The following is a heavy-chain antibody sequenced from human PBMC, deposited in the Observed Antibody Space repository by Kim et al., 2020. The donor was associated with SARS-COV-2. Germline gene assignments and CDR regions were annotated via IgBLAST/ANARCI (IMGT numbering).Heavy chain of an antibody. J-gene: IGHJ3*02. CDR1: GFLLSAYY. CDR3: ARSFTDYDAFHM. V-gene: IGHV1-2*06. D-gene: IGHD4-17*01. CDR2: SKPNSGGA. Sequence: ASVKVSCKATGFLLSAYYIHWVRQAPGQGLEWMGRSKPNSGGADSAQKFQGRVTITRDTSISTAYMELSSLTSDDTAVYYCARSFTDYDAFHMWGQGTMLTVSS.